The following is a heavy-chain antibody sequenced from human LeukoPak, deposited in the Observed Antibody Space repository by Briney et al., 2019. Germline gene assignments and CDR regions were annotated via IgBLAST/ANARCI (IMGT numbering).Heavy chain of an antibody. D-gene: IGHD3-3*01. J-gene: IGHJ6*03. Sequence: RASVKVSCKASGGTFSSYTISWVRQAPGQGLEWMGRIIPILGIANYAQKFQGRVTITADKSTSTAYMELSSLRSEDTAVYYCARAPVLSIFGVVIRYYYYYMDVWGKGTTVTVSS. CDR1: GGTFSSYT. CDR2: IIPILGIA. CDR3: ARAPVLSIFGVVIRYYYYYMDV. V-gene: IGHV1-69*02.